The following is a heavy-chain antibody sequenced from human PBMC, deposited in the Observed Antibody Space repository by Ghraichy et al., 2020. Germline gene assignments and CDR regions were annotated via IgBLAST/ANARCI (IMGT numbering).Heavy chain of an antibody. CDR1: GFTFSRCA. CDR2: INIYGDHT. D-gene: IGHD2-15*01. CDR3: VKNETVQTASATLWGLFDL. V-gene: IGHV3-23*01. Sequence: GESLNISCAASGFTFSRCAMSWVRQAPGKGLEWVSTINIYGDHTYYADSVKGRFTISRDNSRNALSLHINSLRADDTAVYFCVKNETVQTASATLWGLFDLWGQGTLVTVSS. J-gene: IGHJ4*02.